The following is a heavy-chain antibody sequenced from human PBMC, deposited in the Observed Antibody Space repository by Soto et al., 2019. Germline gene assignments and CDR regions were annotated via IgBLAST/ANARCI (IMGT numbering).Heavy chain of an antibody. J-gene: IGHJ4*02. V-gene: IGHV2-5*02. CDR3: AHRVLRTVFGVVTTTAIYFDF. CDR1: GFSLTTSGVG. D-gene: IGHD3-3*01. CDR2: IYWDDDK. Sequence: QITLNESGPTVVRPTETLTLTCRFSGFSLTTSGVGVGWIRQSPGKAPEWLALIYWDDDKRYSASLKSRLTITKDTSKSQVVLTVSDLDPTDTATYYCAHRVLRTVFGVVTTTAIYFDFWGQGTPVAVSS.